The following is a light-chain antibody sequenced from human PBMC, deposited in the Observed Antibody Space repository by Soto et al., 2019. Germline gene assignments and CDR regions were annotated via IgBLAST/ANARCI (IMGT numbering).Light chain of an antibody. Sequence: QSALTQPASVSGSPGQSITISCTGTSSDVGGYNYVSWYQQHPGKAPKLIIYEVSDRPSGVSNRFSGSKSGNTASLTISGLQAEDEADYYCNSYTSSINWVFGGGTKLTVL. CDR3: NSYTSSINWV. CDR2: EVS. V-gene: IGLV2-14*01. J-gene: IGLJ3*02. CDR1: SSDVGGYNY.